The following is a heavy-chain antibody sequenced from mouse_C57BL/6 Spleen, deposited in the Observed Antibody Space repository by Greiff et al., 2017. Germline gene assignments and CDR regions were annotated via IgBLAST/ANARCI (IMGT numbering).Heavy chain of an antibody. J-gene: IGHJ1*03. V-gene: IGHV5-12*01. CDR3: ARHRGDYYGSSPDWYFDV. CDR1: GFTFSDYY. D-gene: IGHD1-1*01. Sequence: EVQGVESGGGLVQPGGSLKLSCAASGFTFSDYYMYWVRQTPEKRLEWVAYISNGGGSTYYPDTVKGRFTISRDNAKNTLYLQMSRLKSEDTAMYYCARHRGDYYGSSPDWYFDVWGTGTTVTVSS. CDR2: ISNGGGST.